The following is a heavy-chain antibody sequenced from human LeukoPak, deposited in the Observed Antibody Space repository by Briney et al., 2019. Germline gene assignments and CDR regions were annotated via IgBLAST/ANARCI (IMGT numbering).Heavy chain of an antibody. J-gene: IGHJ4*02. CDR2: IKEDGSEK. Sequence: GGSLRLSCVASGFTFRSYWMNWVREAPGKGLEWVANIKEDGSEKKYVDSVEGRFSISRDNAKNSLYLQMNSLRAEDTAVYFCARPLYGSGRSYYWGQGTLVTVAS. CDR3: ARPLYGSGRSYY. CDR1: GFTFRSYW. V-gene: IGHV3-7*04. D-gene: IGHD3-10*01.